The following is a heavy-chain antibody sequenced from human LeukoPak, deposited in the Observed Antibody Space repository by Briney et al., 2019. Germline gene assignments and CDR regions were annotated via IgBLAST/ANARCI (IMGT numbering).Heavy chain of an antibody. CDR2: ISWDGGST. D-gene: IGHD5-12*01. Sequence: GGSLRLSCAASGFTFDDYTMHWVRQAPGKGLEWVSLISWDGGSTYYADSVKGRFTISRDNSKNSLYLQMNSLRTEDTALYYCVKDIEWLRLGHGVDYWGQGTLVTVSA. CDR3: VKDIEWLRLGHGVDY. CDR1: GFTFDDYT. J-gene: IGHJ4*02. V-gene: IGHV3-43*01.